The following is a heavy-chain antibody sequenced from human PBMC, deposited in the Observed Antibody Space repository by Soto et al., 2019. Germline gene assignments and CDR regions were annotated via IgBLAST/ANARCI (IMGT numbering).Heavy chain of an antibody. CDR2: ISSSSSYI. CDR1: GFTFSSYS. CDR3: ARAHEIVLRYFDLFDY. Sequence: GGSLRLSCAASGFTFSSYSMNWVRQAPGKGLEWVSSISSSSSYIYYADSVKGRFTISRDNAKNSLYLQMNSLRAEDTAVYYCARAHEIVLRYFDLFDYWGQGTLVTVSS. D-gene: IGHD3-9*01. V-gene: IGHV3-21*01. J-gene: IGHJ4*02.